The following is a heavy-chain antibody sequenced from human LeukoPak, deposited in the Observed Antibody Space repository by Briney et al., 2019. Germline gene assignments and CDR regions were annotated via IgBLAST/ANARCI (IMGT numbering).Heavy chain of an antibody. CDR1: GGPISSYY. J-gene: IGHJ5*02. D-gene: IGHD6-13*01. CDR2: IYYSGST. CDR3: AGYIAAAGGNNWFDP. Sequence: PSETLSLTCTVSGGPISSYYWSWIRQPPGKGLEWIGYIYYSGSTSYNPSLKSRVTISVDTSKNQFSLKLSSVTAADTAVYYCAGYIAAAGGNNWFDPWGQGTLVTVSS. V-gene: IGHV4-59*01.